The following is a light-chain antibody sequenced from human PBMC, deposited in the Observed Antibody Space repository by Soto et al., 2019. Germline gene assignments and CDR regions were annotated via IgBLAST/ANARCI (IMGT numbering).Light chain of an antibody. CDR2: RAS. V-gene: IGKV1-5*03. Sequence: DIQMTQSPSTLSASVGDRVTITCRASQTLSKWLAWYQQKPGEAPKLLISRASTLESGVPSRFSGSGYGTEFTLTISGLRPEDFATYYGQQYNSYFPNTFGPGTKVEI. CDR1: QTLSKW. J-gene: IGKJ2*01. CDR3: QQYNSYFPNT.